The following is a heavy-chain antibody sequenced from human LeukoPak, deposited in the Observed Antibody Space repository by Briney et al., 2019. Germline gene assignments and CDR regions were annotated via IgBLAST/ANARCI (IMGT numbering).Heavy chain of an antibody. CDR1: VGSLRTYY. J-gene: IGHJ4*02. V-gene: IGHV4-59*01. D-gene: IGHD4-17*01. CDR2: ISCSGGS. Sequence: PSETLSLTCTVSVGSLRTYYWSWIRQPPGKGLEWIGYISCSGGSDYNPSLKGRVTISVDTSKNQFSLRLSSVSAADTAVYYCARERRDYGDYHFDYWGQGTLVTVSS. CDR3: ARERRDYGDYHFDY.